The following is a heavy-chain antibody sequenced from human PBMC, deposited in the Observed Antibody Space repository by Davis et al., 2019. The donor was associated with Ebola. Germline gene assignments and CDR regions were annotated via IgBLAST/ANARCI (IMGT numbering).Heavy chain of an antibody. J-gene: IGHJ6*03. CDR3: ARDLGMVYSYYMDV. CDR2: ISAYNGNT. CDR1: GYTFTRYA. D-gene: IGHD7-27*01. V-gene: IGHV1-18*04. Sequence: AASVKVSCKASGYTFTRYAISWVQQAPGQGLEWMGWISAYNGNTNYAQKLQGRVTMTTDTSTSTAYMELRSLRSDDTAVYYCARDLGMVYSYYMDVWGKGTTVTVSS.